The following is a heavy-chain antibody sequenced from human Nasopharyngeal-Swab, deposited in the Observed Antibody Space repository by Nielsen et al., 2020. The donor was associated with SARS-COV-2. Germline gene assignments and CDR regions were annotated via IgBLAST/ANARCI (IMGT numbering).Heavy chain of an antibody. CDR1: GGSISSSSYY. Sequence: SETLSLTCTVSGGSISSSSYYWGWIRQPPGKGLEWIGSIYHSGSTYYNPSLKSRVSISVDTSKNQLSLKLSSVTAADTAVYYCARVRGNYDILTGFGYYYGMDVWGQGTTVTVSS. CDR3: ARVRGNYDILTGFGYYYGMDV. V-gene: IGHV4-39*01. CDR2: IYHSGST. J-gene: IGHJ6*02. D-gene: IGHD3-9*01.